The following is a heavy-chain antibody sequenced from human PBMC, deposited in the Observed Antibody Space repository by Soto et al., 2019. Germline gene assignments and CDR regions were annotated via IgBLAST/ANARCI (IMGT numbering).Heavy chain of an antibody. V-gene: IGHV3-23*01. Sequence: EVQLLESGGGLVQPGGSLRLSCAASGFTFSSYAMSWVRQAPGKGLEWVSAIGGSGGTTYYADSLKGRFTISRDNSKNTLYLQMNSLRVEDTAVYYCAASGYDTFVDYWGQGSLVTVSS. D-gene: IGHD5-12*01. J-gene: IGHJ4*02. CDR1: GFTFSSYA. CDR2: IGGSGGTT. CDR3: AASGYDTFVDY.